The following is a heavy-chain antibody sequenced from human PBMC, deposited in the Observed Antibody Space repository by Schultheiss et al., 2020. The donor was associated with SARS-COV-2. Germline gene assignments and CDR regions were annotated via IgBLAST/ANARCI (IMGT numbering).Heavy chain of an antibody. J-gene: IGHJ4*02. D-gene: IGHD3-10*01. CDR3: ARSPDYYSASGSYYSFDL. CDR2: IYYSGST. Sequence: SETLSLTCTVSGGSISSYYWSWIRQPPGKGLEWIGYIYYSGSTNYNPSLKSRVTISVDTSKNQFSLKLGSVAAADTAMYYCARSPDYYSASGSYYSFDLWGQGTLVTVSS. V-gene: IGHV4-59*01. CDR1: GGSISSYY.